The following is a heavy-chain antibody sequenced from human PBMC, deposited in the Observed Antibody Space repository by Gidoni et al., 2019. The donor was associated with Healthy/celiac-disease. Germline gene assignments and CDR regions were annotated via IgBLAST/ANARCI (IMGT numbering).Heavy chain of an antibody. V-gene: IGHV4-31*03. CDR1: AGSIRSCGYY. Sequence: QVQLQESGPGLVKPSQTLSLTCPVSAGSIRSCGYYWSWIRQPPGKGLEWIGYIHYSGSPYYNPSLKSRVTISVDTSKNQFSLKLSSVTAADTAVYYCARDRITMIVNTYYYYGMDVWGQGTTVTVSS. CDR3: ARDRITMIVNTYYYYGMDV. J-gene: IGHJ6*02. CDR2: IHYSGSP. D-gene: IGHD3-22*01.